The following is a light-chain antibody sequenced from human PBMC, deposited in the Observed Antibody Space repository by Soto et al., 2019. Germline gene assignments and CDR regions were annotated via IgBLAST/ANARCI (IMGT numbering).Light chain of an antibody. CDR1: QSVSSY. J-gene: IGKJ1*01. Sequence: IVMKQTPATLSLSAAERATLSFRASQSVSSYLAWYQQKPGKAPRLLIYGASNRVTGIPARFSGSGSGTEFTLTISSLEPEDFAIYFCQHRSTWSSTFGQGTKVDNK. V-gene: IGKV3-11*01. CDR3: QHRSTWSST. CDR2: GAS.